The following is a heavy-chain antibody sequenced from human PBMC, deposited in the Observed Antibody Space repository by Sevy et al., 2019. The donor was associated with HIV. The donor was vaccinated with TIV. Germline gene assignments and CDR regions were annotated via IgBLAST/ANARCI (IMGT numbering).Heavy chain of an antibody. CDR1: GFTFSSAW. V-gene: IGHV3-15*01. J-gene: IGHJ6*02. CDR3: ITDPAYRGYDEEVINYYFYGMDV. D-gene: IGHD5-12*01. Sequence: GGSLRLSCTASGFTFSSAWMSWVRQAPGKGLEWVGRIKSEFDGGAIDYAAPVKGRFTISREDSKNTVYLQMNSLKTEEHAVYYWITDPAYRGYDEEVINYYFYGMDVWGQGTTVTVSS. CDR2: IKSEFDGGAI.